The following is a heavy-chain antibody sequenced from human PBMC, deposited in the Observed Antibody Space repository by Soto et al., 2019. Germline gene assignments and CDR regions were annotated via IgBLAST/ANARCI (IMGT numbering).Heavy chain of an antibody. CDR3: ATMGGAYGSNNWFDP. D-gene: IGHD4-17*01. CDR2: IYHSGST. Sequence: QVQLQESGPGLVKPSETLSLTCTVSGGSINKNYWGWIRQSPGKGLEWIGHIYHSGSTKYNSSLKSRVVISIDASRNQFSLRLTSVTAADTAIYYCATMGGAYGSNNWFDPWGQGALVTVSS. J-gene: IGHJ5*02. V-gene: IGHV4-59*03. CDR1: GGSINKNY.